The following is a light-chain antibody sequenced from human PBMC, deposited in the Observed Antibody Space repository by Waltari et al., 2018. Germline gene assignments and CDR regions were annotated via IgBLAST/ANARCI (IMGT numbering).Light chain of an antibody. J-gene: IGKJ4*01. CDR3: LQYSSSPLT. CDR1: QSISSW. V-gene: IGKV1-12*01. CDR2: KAS. Sequence: DIQMTQSPSSLSASVGDTVTITCRASQSISSWLDWYQQKPGKAPKLLIYKASSLQSGVPSRFSGSGSGTEFTLTISSLQPEDFATYHCLQYSSSPLTFGGGTKVEIK.